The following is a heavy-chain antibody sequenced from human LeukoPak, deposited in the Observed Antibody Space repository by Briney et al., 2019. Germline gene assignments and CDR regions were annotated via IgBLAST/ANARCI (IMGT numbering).Heavy chain of an antibody. CDR1: GYTFSGYD. V-gene: IGHV1-2*02. Sequence: ASVKVSCKASGYTFSGYDMHWVRQAPGQGLEWMGWINPNSGGTDSAQKFQDRVTVARDTSIPTAYMELSRLISDDTAVYYCARSRDDAFDIRGQGTMVTVSS. CDR3: ARSRDDAFDI. CDR2: INPNSGGT. J-gene: IGHJ3*02.